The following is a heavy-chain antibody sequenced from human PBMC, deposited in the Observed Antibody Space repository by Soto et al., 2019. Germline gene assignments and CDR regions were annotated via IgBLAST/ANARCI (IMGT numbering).Heavy chain of an antibody. CDR1: GFTFSSYD. J-gene: IGHJ4*02. V-gene: IGHV3-64*01. CDR3: VRRVSGNYDY. Sequence: EVQLAESGGGMVQPGGSLRLSCVASGFTFSSYDMHWVRQAPGKGLEYVSSISSNGGTKYYGNSGKGKFTISRDNSKNTLYLQMGSLRAEDMAVYYCVRRVSGNYDYWGQGTLVTVSS. CDR2: ISSNGGTK. D-gene: IGHD1-7*01.